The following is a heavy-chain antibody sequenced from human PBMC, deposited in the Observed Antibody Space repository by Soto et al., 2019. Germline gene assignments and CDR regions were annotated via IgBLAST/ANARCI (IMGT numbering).Heavy chain of an antibody. CDR3: ARDQGSYGDYISYWYFDL. D-gene: IGHD4-17*01. V-gene: IGHV1-18*01. CDR1: GYTFTSYG. J-gene: IGHJ2*01. Sequence: QVQLVQSGAEVKKPGASVKVSCKASGYTFTSYGISWVRQAPGQGLEWMGWISAYNGNTNYAQKLQGRVTMTTDTSTSTAYRELRSLRSDDTAVYYCARDQGSYGDYISYWYFDLWGRGTLVTVSS. CDR2: ISAYNGNT.